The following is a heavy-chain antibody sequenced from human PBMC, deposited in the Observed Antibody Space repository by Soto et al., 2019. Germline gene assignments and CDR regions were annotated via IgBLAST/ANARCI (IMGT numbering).Heavy chain of an antibody. CDR1: GYSFTSYL. D-gene: IGHD2-15*01. CDR2: IYPGDSDT. V-gene: IGHV5-51*01. Sequence: GESLKISCKGSGYSFTSYLIGCVRQMPWKGLEWMGIIYPGDSDTRYSPSFQGQVTISADKSICTAYLQWSSLKASDTAMYYCARGGSNPRTHYYYYYGMDVWGQGTTVNVSS. J-gene: IGHJ6*02. CDR3: ARGGSNPRTHYYYYYGMDV.